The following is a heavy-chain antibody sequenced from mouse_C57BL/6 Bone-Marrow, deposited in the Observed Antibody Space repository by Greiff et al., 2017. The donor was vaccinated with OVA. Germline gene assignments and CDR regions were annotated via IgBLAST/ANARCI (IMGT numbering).Heavy chain of an antibody. CDR2: IAPSDSYT. CDR1: GYTFTSYW. J-gene: IGHJ2*01. Sequence: VQLQQPGAELVKPGASVKLSCKASGYTFTSYWMQWVKQRPGQGLEWIGEIAPSDSYTNYNQKFKGKATLTVDTSSSTAYMQLSSLTSEDSAVYYCAREGLLLDYWGQGTTLTVSS. V-gene: IGHV1-50*01. CDR3: AREGLLLDY. D-gene: IGHD2-10*01.